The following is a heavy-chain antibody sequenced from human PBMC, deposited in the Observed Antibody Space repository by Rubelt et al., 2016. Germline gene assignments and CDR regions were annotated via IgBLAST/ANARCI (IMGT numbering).Heavy chain of an antibody. D-gene: IGHD3-22*01. Sequence: QVQLQQWGAGLLKPSETLSLTCAVYGGSFSGYYWSWIRQPPGKGLEWIGEINHSGSTNYNPSLKSRVTISVDTSKNQFSRKLSSVSAADTAVYFCARVNYYESIGYYSLDFWGQGTLVTVSS. CDR1: GGSFSGYY. V-gene: IGHV4-34*01. J-gene: IGHJ4*02. CDR3: ARVNYYESIGYYSLDF. CDR2: INHSGST.